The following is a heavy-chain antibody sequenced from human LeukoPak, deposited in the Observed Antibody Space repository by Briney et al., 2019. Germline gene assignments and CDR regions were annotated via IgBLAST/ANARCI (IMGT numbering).Heavy chain of an antibody. CDR3: ARDRGAAAGQELDY. Sequence: GGSLRLSCAASGFTFSSYAMHWVRQAPGKGLEWVAFISYDGSNKYYADSVKGRFTISRDNSKNTLYLQMNSLRAEDTAVYYCARDRGAAAGQELDYWGQGTLVTVSS. D-gene: IGHD6-13*01. CDR2: ISYDGSNK. V-gene: IGHV3-30*01. J-gene: IGHJ4*02. CDR1: GFTFSSYA.